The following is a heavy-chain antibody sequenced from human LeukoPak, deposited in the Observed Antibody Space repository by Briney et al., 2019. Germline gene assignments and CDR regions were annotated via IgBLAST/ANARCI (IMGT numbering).Heavy chain of an antibody. D-gene: IGHD2-15*01. CDR2: IYPGDSDT. Sequence: GESRQISCKGSGYRFTSYWIGWVRQMPGKGLEWMGIIYPGDSDTRYGPSFQGQVTISADKSISTAYLQWCSLKASDTAMYYCGRGGYYSGGIFYSYFDYWGQGTMVTVSS. CDR3: GRGGYYSGGIFYSYFDY. CDR1: GYRFTSYW. J-gene: IGHJ4*02. V-gene: IGHV5-51*01.